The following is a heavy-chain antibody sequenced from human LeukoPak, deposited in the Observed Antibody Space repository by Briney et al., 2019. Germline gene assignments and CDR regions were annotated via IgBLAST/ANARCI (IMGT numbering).Heavy chain of an antibody. CDR1: GGSISSGDYY. D-gene: IGHD3-10*01. CDR3: AREPRPLYYYGSGSPSWYFDL. J-gene: IGHJ2*01. CDR2: IYYSGST. V-gene: IGHV4-30-4*01. Sequence: SETLSLTCTVSGGSISSGDYYWSWIRQPPGKGLEWIGYIYYSGSTYYNPSLKSRVTISVDTSKNQFSLKLSSVTAADTAVYYCAREPRPLYYYGSGSPSWYFDLWGRGTLVTVSS.